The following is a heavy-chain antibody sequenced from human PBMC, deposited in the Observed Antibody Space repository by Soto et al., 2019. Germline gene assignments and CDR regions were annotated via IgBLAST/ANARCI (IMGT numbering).Heavy chain of an antibody. J-gene: IGHJ4*02. D-gene: IGHD3-16*02. CDR1: GGSFSGYY. Sequence: SETLSLTCAVYGGSFSGYYWSWIRQPPGKGREWIGEINHSGSTNYNPSLKSRVTISVDTSKNQFSLKLSSVTAADTAVYYCARGLGELSFDYWGQGTLVTVSS. CDR2: INHSGST. V-gene: IGHV4-34*01. CDR3: ARGLGELSFDY.